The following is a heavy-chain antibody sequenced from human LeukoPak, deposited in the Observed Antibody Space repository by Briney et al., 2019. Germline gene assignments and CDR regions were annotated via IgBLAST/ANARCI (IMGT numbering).Heavy chain of an antibody. J-gene: IGHJ2*01. D-gene: IGHD3-22*01. Sequence: PSETLSLTCTVSGGYISSYYWRWIRQPPGKGLEGVGDIYYSGSTNYNPSLKSRVTISVDTSKNQFSLRLSSVTAADTALYYCARVGRVTMIVVVKPNWYFDLWGRGTLVTVSS. CDR2: IYYSGST. V-gene: IGHV4-59*01. CDR1: GGYISSYY. CDR3: ARVGRVTMIVVVKPNWYFDL.